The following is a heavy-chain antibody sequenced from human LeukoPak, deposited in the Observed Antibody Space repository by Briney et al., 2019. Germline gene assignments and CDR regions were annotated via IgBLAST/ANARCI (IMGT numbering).Heavy chain of an antibody. CDR3: ARAGDYVWGSYSNSFDY. Sequence: ASVKVSCKASGYTFTGYYIHWVRQAPGQGLEWMGWMNPNSGGTNFAQKFQGRVAMTRDTSISTAYMELSGLRFDDTAVYYCARAGDYVWGSYSNSFDYWGQGTLVTVSS. D-gene: IGHD3-16*01. J-gene: IGHJ4*02. CDR2: MNPNSGGT. V-gene: IGHV1-2*02. CDR1: GYTFTGYY.